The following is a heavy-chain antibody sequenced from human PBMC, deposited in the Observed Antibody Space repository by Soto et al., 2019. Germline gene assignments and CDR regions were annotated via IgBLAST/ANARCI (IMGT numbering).Heavy chain of an antibody. CDR2: TSANNDYT. CDR1: GYTFTTYG. D-gene: IGHD2-2*01. J-gene: IGHJ4*02. Sequence: ASVKVSCKASGYTFTTYGLSWVRQAPGQGLEWMGWTSANNDYTEYAQKFQGRLSSTTDNSKNTLYLQMGSLRAEDMAVYYCARGGPYQLLSDFDYWGLGTLVTVSS. V-gene: IGHV1-18*03. CDR3: ARGGPYQLLSDFDY.